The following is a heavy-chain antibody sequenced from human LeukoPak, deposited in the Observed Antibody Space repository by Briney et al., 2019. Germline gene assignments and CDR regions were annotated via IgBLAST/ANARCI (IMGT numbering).Heavy chain of an antibody. V-gene: IGHV1-69*13. CDR1: GGTFSSYA. J-gene: IGHJ5*02. CDR2: IIPIFGTA. D-gene: IGHD4/OR15-4a*01. Sequence: SVKVSCKASGGTFSSYAISWVRQAPGQGLEWMGGIIPIFGTANYAQKFQGRVTITADESTSTVYMELNNLRSEDTAVYYCARDRAPLTTTAVGFDPWGQGSPVTVSS. CDR3: ARDRAPLTTTAVGFDP.